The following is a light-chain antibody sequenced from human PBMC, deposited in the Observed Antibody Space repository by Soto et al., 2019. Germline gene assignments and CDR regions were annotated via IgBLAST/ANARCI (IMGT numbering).Light chain of an antibody. CDR2: EVS. Sequence: QSALTQPASVSGTRGQSITISCTGSNSDIGIYDFVSWYQHHPGKAPKLIVSEVSHRPSGVSNRFSGSKSGNTASLTISGLQSEDEADYYCVSYTSDDVRYVFGTGTKLTVL. V-gene: IGLV2-14*01. CDR3: VSYTSDDVRYV. CDR1: NSDIGIYDF. J-gene: IGLJ1*01.